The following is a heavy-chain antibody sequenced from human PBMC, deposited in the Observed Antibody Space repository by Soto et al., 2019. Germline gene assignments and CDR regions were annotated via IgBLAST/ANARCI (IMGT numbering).Heavy chain of an antibody. CDR1: GFTFSSYA. D-gene: IGHD3-10*01. V-gene: IGHV3-23*01. Sequence: GGSLRLSCAASGFTFSSYAMSWVRQAPGKGLEWVSAISGSGGSTYYADSVKGRFTISRDNSKNTLYLQMNSLRAEDTAVYYCAKIIPPMVRGVIIPRYGMDVWGQGTTVTVSS. CDR3: AKIIPPMVRGVIIPRYGMDV. J-gene: IGHJ6*02. CDR2: ISGSGGST.